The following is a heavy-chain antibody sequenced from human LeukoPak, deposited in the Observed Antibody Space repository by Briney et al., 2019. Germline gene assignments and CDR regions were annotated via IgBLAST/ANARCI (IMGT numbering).Heavy chain of an antibody. CDR1: GYTFTSYG. J-gene: IGHJ6*03. Sequence: ASVKVSCKASGYTFTSYGISWVRQAPGQGLEWMGWISAYNGNTNYAQKLQGRVTMTTDTSTSTAYMELRSLRSDDTAVYYCATGAQYGLWGVPYFYYMHVWGTGTTVTVSS. V-gene: IGHV1-18*01. CDR3: ATGAQYGLWGVPYFYYMHV. D-gene: IGHD3-10*01. CDR2: ISAYNGNT.